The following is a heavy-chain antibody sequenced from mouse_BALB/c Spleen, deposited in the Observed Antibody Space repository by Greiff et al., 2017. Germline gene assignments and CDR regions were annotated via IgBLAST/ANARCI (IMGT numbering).Heavy chain of an antibody. CDR1: GFTFSDYY. V-gene: IGHV5-4*02. CDR2: ISDGGSYT. CDR3: ARGGNYLAY. Sequence: EVQLVESGGGLVKPGGSLKLSCAASGFTFSDYYMYWVRQTPEKRLEWVATISDGGSYTYYPDSVKGRFTISRDNAKNNLYLQMSSLKSEDTAMYYGARGGNYLAYWGQGTLVTVSA. J-gene: IGHJ3*01. D-gene: IGHD2-1*01.